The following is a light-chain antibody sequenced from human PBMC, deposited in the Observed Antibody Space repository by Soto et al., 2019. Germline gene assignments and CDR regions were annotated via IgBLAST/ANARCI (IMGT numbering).Light chain of an antibody. CDR2: LGS. CDR3: MQPLQSWT. Sequence: DIVMTQSPLSLPVTPGEPASISCRSSQSLLHSNGYNYLDWYLQKPGQSPQLLIYLGSNRASGVPDRFNGSGSGTDFTLIISRVEAEDVGAYYCMQPLQSWTFGQGTKVDIK. J-gene: IGKJ1*01. V-gene: IGKV2-28*01. CDR1: QSLLHSNGYNY.